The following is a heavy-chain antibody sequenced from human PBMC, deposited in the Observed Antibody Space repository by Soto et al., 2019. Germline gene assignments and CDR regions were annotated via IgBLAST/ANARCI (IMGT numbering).Heavy chain of an antibody. V-gene: IGHV3-23*01. D-gene: IGHD6-13*01. J-gene: IGHJ4*02. CDR1: GFTFSSYA. Sequence: GGSLRLSCAASGFTFSSYAMSWVRQAPGKGLEWVSAISGSGGSTYYADSMKGRFTISRDNSKNTLYLQMNSLRAEDTAVYYCARPRGIAAAGTFDYWGQGTLVTVSS. CDR3: ARPRGIAAAGTFDY. CDR2: ISGSGGST.